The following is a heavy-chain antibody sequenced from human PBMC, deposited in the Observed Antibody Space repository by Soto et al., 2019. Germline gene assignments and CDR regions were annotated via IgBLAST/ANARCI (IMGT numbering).Heavy chain of an antibody. J-gene: IGHJ4*02. Sequence: QVQLQESGPGLVKPSGTLSLTCAVSGGSISSSNWWSWVRQPPGKGLEWIGEIYQSGSTNYNPSLASPVTLSVYKSKNHFSQKLGSVTAEDTAVYYCLKGSGSYRDYWGEGTLDTVS. V-gene: IGHV4-4*02. CDR2: IYQSGST. CDR1: GGSISSSNW. CDR3: LKGSGSYRDY. D-gene: IGHD1-26*01.